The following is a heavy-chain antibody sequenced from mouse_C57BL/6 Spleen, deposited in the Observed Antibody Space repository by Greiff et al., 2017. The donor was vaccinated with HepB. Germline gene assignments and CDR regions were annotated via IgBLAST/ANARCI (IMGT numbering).Heavy chain of an antibody. D-gene: IGHD1-1*01. V-gene: IGHV1-81*01. CDR2: IYPRSGNT. J-gene: IGHJ2*01. Sequence: VQLQESGAELARPGASVKLSCKASGYTFTSYGISWVKQRTGQGLEWIGEIYPRSGNTYYNEKFKGKATLTADKSSSTAYMELRSLTSEDSAVYFCARGGSTVVPYFDYWGQGTTLTVSS. CDR1: GYTFTSYG. CDR3: ARGGSTVVPYFDY.